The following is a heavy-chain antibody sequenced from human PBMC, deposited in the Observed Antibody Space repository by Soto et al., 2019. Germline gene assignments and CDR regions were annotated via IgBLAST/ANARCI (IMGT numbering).Heavy chain of an antibody. CDR3: ARDTSIAVAGPYYYGMDV. CDR2: IIPIFGTA. Sequence: QVQLVQSGAEVKKPGSSVKVSCKASGGTFSSYAISWVRQAPGQGLEWMGGIIPIFGTANYAQKFQGRVTITADESTNTAYMELSSLRSEDTAVYYCARDTSIAVAGPYYYGMDVWGQGTTVTVSS. V-gene: IGHV1-69*01. J-gene: IGHJ6*02. CDR1: GGTFSSYA. D-gene: IGHD6-19*01.